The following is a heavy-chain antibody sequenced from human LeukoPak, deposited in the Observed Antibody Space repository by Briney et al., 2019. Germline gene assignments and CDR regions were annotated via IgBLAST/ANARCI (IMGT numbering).Heavy chain of an antibody. CDR1: GFTFSSYA. CDR3: AKTGYCSSASCGGFDY. Sequence: GGSLRLSRAAAGFTFSSYAMNWVRQAPGKGLEWVSVISGSGGSTYYADSVKGRFTISRDNSKNTLYLQMNSLRAEDTAVYYCAKTGYCSSASCGGFDYWGQGTLVTVSS. J-gene: IGHJ4*02. D-gene: IGHD2-2*01. CDR2: ISGSGGST. V-gene: IGHV3-23*01.